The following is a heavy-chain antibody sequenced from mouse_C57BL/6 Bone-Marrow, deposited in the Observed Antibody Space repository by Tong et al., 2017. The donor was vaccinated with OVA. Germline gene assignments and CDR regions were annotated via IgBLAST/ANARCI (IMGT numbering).Heavy chain of an antibody. CDR1: GFNIKDTY. Sequence: EVQLQESGAELVKPGASVKLSCTASGFNIKDTYMHWVKQRPEQGLEWIGRIDPANGDTEYAPKFQGKATMTADTSSNTAYLQLSSLTSEDTAVYYCTISTMVYYFDYWGQGTTLTVSS. CDR2: IDPANGDT. V-gene: IGHV14-1*01. J-gene: IGHJ2*01. CDR3: TISTMVYYFDY. D-gene: IGHD2-1*01.